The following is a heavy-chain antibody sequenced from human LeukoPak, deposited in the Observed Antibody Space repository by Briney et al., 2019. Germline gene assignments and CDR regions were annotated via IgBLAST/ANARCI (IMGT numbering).Heavy chain of an antibody. CDR3: APEYSSTWYHLDY. V-gene: IGHV1-2*06. Sequence: ASVKVSCKASGYSFVGYHMHWVRQAPGQGLEWMGRINPNSGGTNYAQKFQGRVTMTRDTSIGTAYMELSRLTSDDTAVYYCAPEYSSTWYHLDYWGQGTLVTVSS. D-gene: IGHD6-13*01. CDR2: INPNSGGT. CDR1: GYSFVGYH. J-gene: IGHJ4*02.